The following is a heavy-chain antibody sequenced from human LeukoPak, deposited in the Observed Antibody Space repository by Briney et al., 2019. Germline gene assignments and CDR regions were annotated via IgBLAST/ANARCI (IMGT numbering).Heavy chain of an antibody. J-gene: IGHJ4*02. CDR1: GYTFSIYG. V-gene: IGHV1-69*13. CDR2: IIPIFGTA. Sequence: SVKVSCKASGYTFSIYGITWVRQAPGQGLEWMGGIIPIFGTANYAQKFQGRVTITADESTSTAYMELSSLRSEDTAVYYCARTCSGTSCSDFDYWGQGTLVTVSS. D-gene: IGHD2-2*01. CDR3: ARTCSGTSCSDFDY.